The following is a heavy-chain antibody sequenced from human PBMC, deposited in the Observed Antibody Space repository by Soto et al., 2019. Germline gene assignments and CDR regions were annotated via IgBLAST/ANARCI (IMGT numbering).Heavy chain of an antibody. D-gene: IGHD3-10*01. CDR3: ARAAYYGSGSYPEELDY. V-gene: IGHV1-18*01. CDR2: ISAYNGNT. J-gene: IGHJ4*02. CDR1: GYTFTSYG. Sequence: QVQLVQSGAEVKKPGASVKVSCKASGYTFTSYGISWVRQAPGQGLEWMGWISAYNGNTNYAQKLQGRVTVTTDTSTSTAYMELRSLRSDDTAVYYCARAAYYGSGSYPEELDYWGQGTLVTVSS.